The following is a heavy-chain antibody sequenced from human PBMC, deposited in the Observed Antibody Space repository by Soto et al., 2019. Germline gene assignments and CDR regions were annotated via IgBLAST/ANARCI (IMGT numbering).Heavy chain of an antibody. CDR2: ISGSGTNR. CDR3: AKDRVDYGDYRGLDY. J-gene: IGHJ4*02. CDR1: GFTFSSYA. Sequence: EVQLLESGGGLVQPGGSLRLSCVASGFTFSSYAMTWVRQAPGKGLEWVSAISGSGTNRYYADSVKGRFTISRDNSKNTLYLQMNSLRAEDTAVYYCAKDRVDYGDYRGLDYWGQGTLVTVSS. V-gene: IGHV3-23*01. D-gene: IGHD4-17*01.